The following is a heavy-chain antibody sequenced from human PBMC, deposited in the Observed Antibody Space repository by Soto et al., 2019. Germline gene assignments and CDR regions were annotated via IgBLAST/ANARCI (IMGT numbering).Heavy chain of an antibody. CDR2: ISAHNGNT. Sequence: QVHLVQSGAEVKKPGASVKVSCKSSGYTFTSYGITWVRQAPGQGLEWMGWISAHNGNTDYAQRLQGRVTVTRDTSTSTAYMELRSLRSDDTAVYYCARGRYGDYWGQGALVTVSS. D-gene: IGHD1-1*01. CDR3: ARGRYGDY. V-gene: IGHV1-18*01. J-gene: IGHJ4*02. CDR1: GYTFTSYG.